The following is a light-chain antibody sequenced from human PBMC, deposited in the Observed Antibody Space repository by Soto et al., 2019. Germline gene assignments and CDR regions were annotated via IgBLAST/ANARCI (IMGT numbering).Light chain of an antibody. J-gene: IGKJ1*01. CDR2: GAS. CDR3: QPYGSSPRT. CDR1: QSVSSSD. Sequence: EIVLTQSPGTLSLSPGERATLSCRASQSVSSSDLAWYQQKPGQAPRLLMYGASSRATGIPDRFSGSGSGTDFTLTISSLEPEDFAVYYCQPYGSSPRTFGQGTKVEIK. V-gene: IGKV3-20*01.